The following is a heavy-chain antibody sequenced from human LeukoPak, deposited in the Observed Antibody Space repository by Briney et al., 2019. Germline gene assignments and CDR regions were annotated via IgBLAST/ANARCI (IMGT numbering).Heavy chain of an antibody. CDR3: ARENTMIRGVPRGFDI. D-gene: IGHD3-10*01. CDR1: GFTFSSYA. J-gene: IGHJ3*02. V-gene: IGHV3-66*01. CDR2: IYTGGST. Sequence: PGGSLRLSCAASGFTFSSYAMSWVRQAPGKGLEWVSLIYTGGSTDYADSVKGRFTISRDNSKNTLYLQMNSLRAEDTAVYYCARENTMIRGVPRGFDIWGQGTMVTVSS.